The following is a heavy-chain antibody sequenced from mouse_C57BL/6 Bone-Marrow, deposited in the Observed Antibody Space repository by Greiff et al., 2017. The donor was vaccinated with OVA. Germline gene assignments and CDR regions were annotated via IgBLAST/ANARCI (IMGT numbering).Heavy chain of an antibody. CDR3: AGRFAY. CDR1: GYSFTGYY. CDR2: INPSTGGT. J-gene: IGHJ3*01. Sequence: VQLQQSGPELVKPGASVKISCKASGYSFTGYYMHWVKQSSEKSLEWIGEINPSTGGTSYNQKFKGKATLTVDKSSSTAYMQLKSLTSEDSAVYYCAGRFAYWGQGTLVTVSA. V-gene: IGHV1-43*01.